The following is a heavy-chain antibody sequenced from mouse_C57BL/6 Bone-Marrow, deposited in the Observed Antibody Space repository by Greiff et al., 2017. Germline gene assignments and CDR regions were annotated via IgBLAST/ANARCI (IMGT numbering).Heavy chain of an antibody. CDR1: GYTFTSYW. Sequence: VQLQQPGAELVMPGASVKLSCKASGYTFTSYWMHWVQQRPGQGLEWIGEIDPSDSYTNYNQKFPGKSTLTVDKSSSTAYMPRSSLTSKDSAVYYCAREDGFYAMDYWGQGTSVTVSA. V-gene: IGHV1-69*01. D-gene: IGHD2-3*01. J-gene: IGHJ4*01. CDR2: IDPSDSYT. CDR3: AREDGFYAMDY.